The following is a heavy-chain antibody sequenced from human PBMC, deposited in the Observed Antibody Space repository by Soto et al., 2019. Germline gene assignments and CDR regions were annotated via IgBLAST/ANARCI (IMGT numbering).Heavy chain of an antibody. V-gene: IGHV1-2*02. CDR2: INPNSGGT. J-gene: IGHJ6*02. Sequence: ASVKVSCKASGYTFTGYYMHWVRQAPGQGLEWMGWINPNSGGTNYAQKFQGRVTMTRDTSISTAYMELSRLRSDDTAVYYCARDRLRPYSSGGSCYSPSYYGMDVWGQGTTVTVSS. CDR3: ARDRLRPYSSGGSCYSPSYYGMDV. CDR1: GYTFTGYY. D-gene: IGHD2-15*01.